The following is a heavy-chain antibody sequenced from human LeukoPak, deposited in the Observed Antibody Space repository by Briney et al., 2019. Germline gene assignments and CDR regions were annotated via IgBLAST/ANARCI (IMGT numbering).Heavy chain of an antibody. D-gene: IGHD5-24*01. CDR3: ARGNNVAMATMYNWFDP. CDR1: GGSISSGSYY. J-gene: IGHJ5*02. V-gene: IGHV4-61*02. Sequence: SETLSLTCTVSGGSISSGSYYWSWIRQPAGKGLEWIGSIYTSGSTNYNPSLKSRVNISVDTSKNQFSLKLSSVTAADTAVYYCARGNNVAMATMYNWFDPWGQGTLVTVSS. CDR2: IYTSGST.